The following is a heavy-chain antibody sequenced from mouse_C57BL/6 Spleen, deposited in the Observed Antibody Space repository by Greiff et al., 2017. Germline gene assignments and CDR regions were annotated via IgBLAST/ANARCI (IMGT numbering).Heavy chain of an antibody. Sequence: VQLQQSGAELARPGASVKMSCKASGYTFTSYTMHWVKQRPGPGLEWIGYINPSSGYTKYNQKFKDKATLTADKSSSTDYMQLSNLSSEDSAVYYCASWAYGSNCVDYYAMDYWGQGTSVTVSS. CDR1: GYTFTSYT. CDR3: ASWAYGSNCVDYYAMDY. CDR2: INPSSGYT. D-gene: IGHD2-5*01. J-gene: IGHJ4*01. V-gene: IGHV1-4*01.